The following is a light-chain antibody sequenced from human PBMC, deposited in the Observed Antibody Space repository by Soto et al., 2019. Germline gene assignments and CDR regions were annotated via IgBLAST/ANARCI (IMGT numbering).Light chain of an antibody. CDR2: DAS. CDR1: QSVTNFY. Sequence: EMVLTQSPGNLSLSPGERATLSCMSIQSVTNFYLAWYQQKPGQTPRLLIYDASSRPTGIPDRFSGSGSGTDFTLTISSLEPEDFAVYYCHHYGTSPPWTFGQGTKVDIK. J-gene: IGKJ1*01. CDR3: HHYGTSPPWT. V-gene: IGKV3-20*01.